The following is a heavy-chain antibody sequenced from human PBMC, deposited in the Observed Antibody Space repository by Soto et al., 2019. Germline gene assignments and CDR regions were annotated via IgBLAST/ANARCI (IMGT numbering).Heavy chain of an antibody. J-gene: IGHJ5*02. CDR3: ARDSSVVPAAINLDFWGGPKGFDT. D-gene: IGHD2-2*01. CDR1: GFTFSSYA. V-gene: IGHV3-30-3*01. Sequence: LGLSCAASGFTFSSYAMHWVRQAPGKGLEWVAVISYDGSNKYYADSVKGRFTISRDNSKNTLYLQMNSLRAEDTAVYYCARDSSVVPAAINLDFWGGPKGFDTWGQGTLVTSPQ. CDR2: ISYDGSNK.